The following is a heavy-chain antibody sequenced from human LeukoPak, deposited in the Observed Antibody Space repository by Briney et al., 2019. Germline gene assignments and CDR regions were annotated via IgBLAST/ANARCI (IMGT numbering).Heavy chain of an antibody. CDR2: ISSNGDNA. Sequence: TGGSLRLSCSVSGFTLSTYVMRWVRQAPGKGLEYVSAISSNGDNAYYADSVKGRFTISRDNSKNTLYLQMSSLRADDTAVYYCVRGTGYWGQGTLVTVSS. CDR3: VRGTGY. V-gene: IGHV3-64D*06. J-gene: IGHJ4*02. CDR1: GFTLSTYV.